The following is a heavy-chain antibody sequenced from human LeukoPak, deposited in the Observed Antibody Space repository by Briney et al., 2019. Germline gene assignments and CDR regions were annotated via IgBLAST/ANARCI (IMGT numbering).Heavy chain of an antibody. CDR2: ISGSGDNT. J-gene: IGHJ3*02. CDR1: GFTFNTYA. D-gene: IGHD5-12*01. Sequence: PGGSLRLSCAASGFTFNTYAMSWVRQAPGKGLEWVSIISGSGDNTYYADSVKGRFTISRDNSKNTLYLQMNSLRAEDTAVYYCAKDQGYSGYVQDAFDIWGQGTMVTVSS. V-gene: IGHV3-23*01. CDR3: AKDQGYSGYVQDAFDI.